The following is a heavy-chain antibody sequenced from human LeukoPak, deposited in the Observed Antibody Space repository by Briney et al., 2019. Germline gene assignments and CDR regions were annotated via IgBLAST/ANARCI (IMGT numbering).Heavy chain of an antibody. CDR2: IYTSGST. D-gene: IGHD6-13*01. Sequence: PSETLSLTCTVSDDSSSSHYWSWIRQPAGKGLEWIGRIYTSGSTNYNPSLKSRVTMSVDASKNQFSLKLSAVTAADTAVYYCARHSRSWYFDYWGQGTLVTVSS. CDR3: ARHSRSWYFDY. J-gene: IGHJ4*02. V-gene: IGHV4-4*07. CDR1: DDSSSSHY.